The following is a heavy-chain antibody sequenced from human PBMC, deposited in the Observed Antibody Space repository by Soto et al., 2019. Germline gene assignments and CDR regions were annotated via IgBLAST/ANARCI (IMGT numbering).Heavy chain of an antibody. CDR1: GVSIHNSHSF. V-gene: IGHV4-39*01. CDR2: VYYSGGA. Sequence: SETLSLTCTVSGVSIHNSHSFWGWIRQPPGKGLEFIGTVYYSGGAHYNSSLKSRVTISVDTANNQISLRMRSLTAADTAVYYCGRVVEGATRHTDLDSWGQGTLVTVSS. J-gene: IGHJ5*01. CDR3: GRVVEGATRHTDLDS. D-gene: IGHD2-21*01.